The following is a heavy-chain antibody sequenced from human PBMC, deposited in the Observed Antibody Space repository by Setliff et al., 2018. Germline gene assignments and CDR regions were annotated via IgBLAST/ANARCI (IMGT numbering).Heavy chain of an antibody. CDR1: GGSISSSY. D-gene: IGHD7-27*01. CDR2: IYSSGST. J-gene: IGHJ4*02. CDR3: ARDYWGSLDY. Sequence: PSETLSLTCTVSGGSISSSYWSWIRQPPGKGLEWIGYIYSSGSTNNNPSLKSRVTISLDTPKNQFSLRLSSVTAADTAVYYCARDYWGSLDYWGQGILVTVSS. V-gene: IGHV4-59*01.